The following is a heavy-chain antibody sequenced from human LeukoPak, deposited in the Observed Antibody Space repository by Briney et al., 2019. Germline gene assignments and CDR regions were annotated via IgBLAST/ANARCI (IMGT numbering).Heavy chain of an antibody. Sequence: PGGSLRLSCAASGFAFSSYSMNWVRQAPGKGLEWVSSISSSSSYIYYADSVKGRFTISRDNAKNSLYLQMNSLRAEDTAVYYCARDRSASPCFDYWGQGTVVTVSS. CDR3: ARDRSASPCFDY. V-gene: IGHV3-21*01. J-gene: IGHJ4*02. CDR2: ISSSSSYI. D-gene: IGHD2-15*01. CDR1: GFAFSSYS.